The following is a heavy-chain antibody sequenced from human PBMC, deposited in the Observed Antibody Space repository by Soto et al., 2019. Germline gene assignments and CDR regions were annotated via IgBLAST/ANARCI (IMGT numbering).Heavy chain of an antibody. V-gene: IGHV1-8*01. Sequence: ASVKVSCKASGYTFTSHDINCVRQATGQGLEWMGWMNPNSGNTGYAQKFQGRVTMTRNTSISTAYMELSSLRSEDTAVYYCARRELTYYDFWSGYYPYYYYGMDVWGQGTTVTVSS. CDR2: MNPNSGNT. CDR1: GYTFTSHD. J-gene: IGHJ6*02. CDR3: ARRELTYYDFWSGYYPYYYYGMDV. D-gene: IGHD3-3*01.